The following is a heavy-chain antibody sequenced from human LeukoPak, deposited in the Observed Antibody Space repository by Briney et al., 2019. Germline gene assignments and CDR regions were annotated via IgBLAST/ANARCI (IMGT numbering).Heavy chain of an antibody. J-gene: IGHJ5*02. CDR1: GASISSGSYY. D-gene: IGHD2-21*02. CDR2: IFASGST. V-gene: IGHV4-61*02. Sequence: SQTLPLTCTVSGASISSGSYYWNWIRQPAGKGLEWIGRIFASGSTNYNPSLKSRVTISLDTSKNQFSLKLSSVTAADTAVYYCARSGGDAFTLDPWGQGTLVTVSS. CDR3: ARSGGDAFTLDP.